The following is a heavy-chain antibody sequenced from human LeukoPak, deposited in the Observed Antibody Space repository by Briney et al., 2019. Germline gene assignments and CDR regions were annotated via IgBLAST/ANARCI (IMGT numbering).Heavy chain of an antibody. CDR1: GFTLSNSW. CDR2: ISGSGGST. CDR3: ASQYSGSYY. D-gene: IGHD1-26*01. V-gene: IGHV3-23*01. J-gene: IGHJ4*02. Sequence: GGSLRLSCAVSGFTLSNSWMHWVRHAPGKGLEWVSAISGSGGSTYYADSVKGRFTISRDNSKNTLYLQMNSLRAEDTAVYYCASQYSGSYYWGQGTLVTVSS.